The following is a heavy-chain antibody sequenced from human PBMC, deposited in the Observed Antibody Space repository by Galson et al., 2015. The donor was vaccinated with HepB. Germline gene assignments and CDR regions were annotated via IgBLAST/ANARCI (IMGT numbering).Heavy chain of an antibody. CDR3: ARDPSARIQLWLPSTSNHPYATFTGGYGMDV. Sequence: CAISGDSVSSNSAAWNWIRQSPSRGLEWLGRTYYRSKWYNDYAVSVKSRITINPDTSKNQFSLQLNSVTPEDTAVYYCARDPSARIQLWLPSTSNHPYATFTGGYGMDVWGQGTTVTVSS. CDR2: TYYRSKWYN. CDR1: GDSVSSNSAA. J-gene: IGHJ6*02. V-gene: IGHV6-1*01. D-gene: IGHD5-18*01.